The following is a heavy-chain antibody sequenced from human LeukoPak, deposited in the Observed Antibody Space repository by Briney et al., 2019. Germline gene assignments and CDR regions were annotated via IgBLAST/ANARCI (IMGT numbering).Heavy chain of an antibody. Sequence: GGSLRLSCAASGFTVSSNYMSWVRQAPGKGLEWVSVIYSGGSTYYADSVKGRFTNSRDNSKNTLYLQMNSLRAEDTAVYYCASTVVAAAGMTFDYWGQGTLVTVSS. J-gene: IGHJ4*02. CDR3: ASTVVAAAGMTFDY. CDR2: IYSGGST. CDR1: GFTVSSNY. V-gene: IGHV3-66*01. D-gene: IGHD6-13*01.